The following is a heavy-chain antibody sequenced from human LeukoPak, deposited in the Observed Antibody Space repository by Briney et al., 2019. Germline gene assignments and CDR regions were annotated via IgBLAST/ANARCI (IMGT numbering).Heavy chain of an antibody. CDR3: ARDRHKYNYDSGGYPPY. Sequence: PGGSLRLSCSASGVTFRSDTLTWVRQAPGKGLEWVSYISSSSSTIYYADSVKGRFTISRDNAKNSLYLQMNTLRAEDTAVYYCARDRHKYNYDSGGYPPYWGQGTLVTVSS. CDR1: GVTFRSDT. J-gene: IGHJ4*02. D-gene: IGHD3-22*01. CDR2: ISSSSSTI. V-gene: IGHV3-48*01.